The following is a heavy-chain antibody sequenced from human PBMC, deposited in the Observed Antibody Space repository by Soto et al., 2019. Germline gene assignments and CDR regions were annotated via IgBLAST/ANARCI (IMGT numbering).Heavy chain of an antibody. CDR1: CGSISSYY. CDR2: IYTSGST. Sequence: SQTLSLTCTVACGSISSYYWSWIRQPAGKGLEWIGRIYTSGSTNYNPSLKSRVTMSVDTSKNQFSLKLSSVTAADTAVYYCARDAEPTSGWYSYWGQGTMVTVSS. J-gene: IGHJ4*01. D-gene: IGHD6-19*01. V-gene: IGHV4-4*07. CDR3: ARDAEPTSGWYSY.